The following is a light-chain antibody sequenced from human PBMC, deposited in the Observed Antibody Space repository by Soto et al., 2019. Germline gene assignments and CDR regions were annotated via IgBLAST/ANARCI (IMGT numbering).Light chain of an antibody. Sequence: QSVLTQPPSVSGAPGERVTISCTGSSSDIGAGYRVRWYQQVPGTAPKLLIYDNTNRPSGVSVRFSGSKSGTSASLAISGLQAVDEADYYCQSFDKYLSAVVFGGGTKVTVL. J-gene: IGLJ2*01. CDR3: QSFDKYLSAVV. CDR2: DNT. V-gene: IGLV1-40*01. CDR1: SSDIGAGYR.